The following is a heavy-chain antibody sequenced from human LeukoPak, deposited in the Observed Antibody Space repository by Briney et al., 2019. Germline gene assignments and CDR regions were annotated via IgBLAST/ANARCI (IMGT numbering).Heavy chain of an antibody. CDR2: INPNSGDT. Sequence: ASVMVSCKASGYTFTGHYMHWVRQAPGQGPEWMAWINPNSGDTNYAQKFQGRVTLTRDASIGTAYMEMNRLTYDDTAIYYCARARYRWPLDYWVQGTLVTVSS. V-gene: IGHV1-2*02. J-gene: IGHJ4*02. CDR3: ARARYRWPLDY. D-gene: IGHD3-16*02. CDR1: GYTFTGHY.